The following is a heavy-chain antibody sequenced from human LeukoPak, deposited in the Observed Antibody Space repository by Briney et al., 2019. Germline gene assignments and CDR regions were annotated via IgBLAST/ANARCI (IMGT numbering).Heavy chain of an antibody. Sequence: GGSLRLSCAASGFTFSSFGMHWVRQAPGKGLEWVAVISYDGSIRYYSDSLKGRFTISRDNARNSLYLQMNTLRDEDTAVYYCAREYYERKDLDYWGQGTLVTVSS. D-gene: IGHD3-22*01. V-gene: IGHV3-30*03. CDR3: AREYYERKDLDY. CDR2: ISYDGSIR. CDR1: GFTFSSFG. J-gene: IGHJ4*02.